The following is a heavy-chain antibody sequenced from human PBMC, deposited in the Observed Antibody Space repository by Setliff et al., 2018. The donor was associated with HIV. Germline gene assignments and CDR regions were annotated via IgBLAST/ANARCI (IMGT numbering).Heavy chain of an antibody. V-gene: IGHV3-11*04. CDR3: ARDPGGESWLDV. CDR1: GFSFSAYY. J-gene: IGHJ5*02. CDR2: ISGGGRVL. D-gene: IGHD4-17*01. Sequence: KTGGSLRLSCAGSGFSFSAYYMTWIRQAPGKGLEWVSHISGGGRVLKYADSVRGRFTISRDNADNSVSLQMNNLRAEDTAVYYCARDPGGESWLDVWGQGVLVTVSS.